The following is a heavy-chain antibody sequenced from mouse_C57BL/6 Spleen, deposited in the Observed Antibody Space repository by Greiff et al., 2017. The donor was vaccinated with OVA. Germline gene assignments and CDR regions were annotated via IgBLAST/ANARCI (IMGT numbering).Heavy chain of an antibody. Sequence: VKLQQSGPELVKPGASVKISCKASGYAFSSSWMNWVKQRPGKGLEWIGRIYPGDGDTNYNGKFKGKATLTADKSSSTAYMQLSSLTSEDSAVYFCARWNYGSSYRYFDVWGTGTTVTVSS. D-gene: IGHD1-1*01. J-gene: IGHJ1*03. CDR2: IYPGDGDT. CDR1: GYAFSSSW. V-gene: IGHV1-82*01. CDR3: ARWNYGSSYRYFDV.